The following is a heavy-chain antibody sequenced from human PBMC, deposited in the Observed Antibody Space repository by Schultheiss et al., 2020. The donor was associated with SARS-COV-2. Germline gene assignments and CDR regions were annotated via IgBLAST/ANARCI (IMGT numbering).Heavy chain of an antibody. D-gene: IGHD6-13*01. CDR2: IYHSGST. Sequence: SQTLSLTCTVSGGSISSSSYYWGWIRQPPGKGLEWIGSIYHSGSTYYNPSLKSRVTISVDTSKNQFSLKLSSVTAADTAVYYCARGRAAAGVRAIDYWGQGTLVTVSS. CDR1: GGSISSSSYY. V-gene: IGHV4-39*07. J-gene: IGHJ4*02. CDR3: ARGRAAAGVRAIDY.